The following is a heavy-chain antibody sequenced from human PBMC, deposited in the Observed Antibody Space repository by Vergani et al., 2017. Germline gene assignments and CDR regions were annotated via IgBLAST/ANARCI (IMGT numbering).Heavy chain of an antibody. CDR1: GFTFSSYG. CDR2: ISYDGSNK. V-gene: IGHV3-30*18. J-gene: IGHJ4*02. CDR3: AKDRVGAMYY. Sequence: QVQLVESGGGVVQPGRSLRLSCAASGFTFSSYGMHWVRQAPGKGLEWVAVISYDGSNKYYADSVKGRFTISRDNSKNTLYLQMNSLRAEDTAVYYCAKDRVGAMYYWGQGTLVTVSS. D-gene: IGHD1-26*01.